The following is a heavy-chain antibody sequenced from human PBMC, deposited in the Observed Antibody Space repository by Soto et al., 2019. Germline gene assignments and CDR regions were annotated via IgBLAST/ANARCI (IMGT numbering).Heavy chain of an antibody. CDR2: IILGGAT. J-gene: IGHJ4*02. CDR3: ARAPSLGIYYYGSGSYPKPRGYFDY. CDR1: GGSFSGYY. Sequence: QVQLQQWGAGLLKPSETLSLTCAVYGGSFSGYYWSWIRQPPGRGRDWFGEIILGGATNYTPSLKSRVTISVDTSKNQFSLKLSSVTAADTAVYYCARAPSLGIYYYGSGSYPKPRGYFDYWGQGTLVTVSS. V-gene: IGHV4-34*12. D-gene: IGHD3-10*01.